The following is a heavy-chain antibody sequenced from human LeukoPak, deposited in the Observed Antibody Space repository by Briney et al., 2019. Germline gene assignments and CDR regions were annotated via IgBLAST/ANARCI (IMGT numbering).Heavy chain of an antibody. V-gene: IGHV3-7*01. CDR1: GFSFSSNW. CDR2: IKRDGSQK. J-gene: IGHJ5*02. D-gene: IGHD1-1*01. Sequence: HTGGSLRLSCAAPGFSFSSNWMGWVRQAPGKGLEWVAHIKRDGSQKYYLDSVKGRFTISRDNAKNSLCLQMNSLRVEDTAVYYCARLGLEVGGPNWFDPWGQGTLVTVSS. CDR3: ARLGLEVGGPNWFDP.